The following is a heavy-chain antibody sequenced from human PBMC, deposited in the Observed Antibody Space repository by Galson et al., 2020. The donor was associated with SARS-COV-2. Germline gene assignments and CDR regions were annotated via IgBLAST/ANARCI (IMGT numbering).Heavy chain of an antibody. Sequence: SQTLSLTCAISGDSVSSNSAAWNWIRQSPSRGLEWLGRTYYRSKWYNDYAVSVKSRITINPDTSKNQFSLQLNSVTPEDTAVYYCARAHTLIVATSGYFDYWGQGTLVTVSS. D-gene: IGHD5-12*01. CDR2: TYYRSKWYN. CDR3: ARAHTLIVATSGYFDY. J-gene: IGHJ4*02. CDR1: GDSVSSNSAA. V-gene: IGHV6-1*01.